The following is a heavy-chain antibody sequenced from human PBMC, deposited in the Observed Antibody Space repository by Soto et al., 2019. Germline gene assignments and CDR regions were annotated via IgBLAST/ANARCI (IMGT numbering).Heavy chain of an antibody. Sequence: QVQLVQSGAEVKKPGSSVKVSCKASGGTFSSYAISWVRQAPGQGLEWMGGIIPIFGTANYAQKFQGRVTITADKSTSPAYVELSSLSCEDTAVYYCARGSRYGWGSSGWPGAFDYWGQGTLVTVSS. D-gene: IGHD3-16*01. CDR2: IIPIFGTA. J-gene: IGHJ4*02. CDR3: ARGSRYGWGSSGWPGAFDY. V-gene: IGHV1-69*06. CDR1: GGTFSSYA.